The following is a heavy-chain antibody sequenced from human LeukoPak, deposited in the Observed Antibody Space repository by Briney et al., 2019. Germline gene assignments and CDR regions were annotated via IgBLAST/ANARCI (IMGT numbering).Heavy chain of an antibody. CDR1: GGSISSGDYY. Sequence: SETPSLTCTVSGGSISSGDYYWSWLRQPPGKGLEWIGYIYYSGSTYYNPSLKSRVTISVDTSKNQFSLKLSSVTAADTAVYYCALYDFWSGYYRRGEFNNWFDPWGQGTLVTVSS. V-gene: IGHV4-30-4*01. J-gene: IGHJ5*02. D-gene: IGHD3-3*01. CDR3: ALYDFWSGYYRRGEFNNWFDP. CDR2: IYYSGST.